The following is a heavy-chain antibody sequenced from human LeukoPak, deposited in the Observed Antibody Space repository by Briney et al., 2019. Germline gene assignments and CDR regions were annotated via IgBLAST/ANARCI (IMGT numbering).Heavy chain of an antibody. CDR3: AKDRRGGSYYAATLDI. Sequence: GGSLRLSSAGSAFTFSNYAMSWVRQAPGKGLEWVSGISDSGDITYYADSVKGRFTISRDNSKNTLYVQRNSLRVEETAVYYCAKDRRGGSYYAATLDIWGQGTMVTVP. J-gene: IGHJ3*02. CDR2: ISDSGDIT. D-gene: IGHD1-26*01. CDR1: AFTFSNYA. V-gene: IGHV3-23*01.